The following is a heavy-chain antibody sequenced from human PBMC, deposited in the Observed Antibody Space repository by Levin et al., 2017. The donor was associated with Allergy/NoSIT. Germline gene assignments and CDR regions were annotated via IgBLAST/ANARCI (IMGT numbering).Heavy chain of an antibody. D-gene: IGHD1-26*01. J-gene: IGHJ4*02. CDR1: GFTFSNYN. CDR2: ISTTSSTI. V-gene: IGHV3-48*02. Sequence: GGSLRLSCTASGFTFSNYNMNWVRQAPGKGLEWVSFISTTSSTIYYADSVRGRFTISRDNAKNSLYLQMNSLRDEDTAVYYCARPLVYWGQGTLVTVSS. CDR3: ARPLVY.